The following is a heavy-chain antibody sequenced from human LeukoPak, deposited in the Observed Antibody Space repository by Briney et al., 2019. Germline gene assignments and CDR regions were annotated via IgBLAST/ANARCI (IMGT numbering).Heavy chain of an antibody. CDR2: ISWNSGRM. J-gene: IGHJ4*02. V-gene: IGHV3-9*01. CDR1: GFIFDDYS. Sequence: GGSLRLSCAAYGFIFDDYSIRWVRQAPGGGLEWDSGISWNSGRMAYADSVKGRFAISRDNAKNSLYLQMNGLRPEDTALYYCAKDLRYSGHVFDYWGQGTPVTVSS. CDR3: AKDLRYSGHVFDY. D-gene: IGHD5-12*01.